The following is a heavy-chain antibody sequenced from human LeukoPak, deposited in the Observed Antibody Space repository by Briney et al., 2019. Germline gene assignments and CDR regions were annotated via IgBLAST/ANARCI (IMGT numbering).Heavy chain of an antibody. Sequence: SETLSLTCIVSGGSISSSSYNWGWIRQPPGKGLEWIGSIYYSASTYYNPSLKSRLTISVDTSKNQFSLKLSSVTAADTAVYYCARHDRIIASPLIWGQGTLVTVSS. CDR2: IYYSAST. J-gene: IGHJ4*02. D-gene: IGHD6-13*01. V-gene: IGHV4-39*01. CDR1: GGSISSSSYN. CDR3: ARHDRIIASPLI.